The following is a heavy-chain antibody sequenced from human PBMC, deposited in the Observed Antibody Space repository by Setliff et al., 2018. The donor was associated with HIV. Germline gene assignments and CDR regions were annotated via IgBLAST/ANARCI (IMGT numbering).Heavy chain of an antibody. J-gene: IGHJ4*02. D-gene: IGHD6-6*01. Sequence: GESLKLSCAASRFSFTTAWMSWVRQAPGKGLEWVANIKQDGSEKYYVDSVKGRFTISRDNAKNSLYLQMNSLRAEDTAVYYCAREALVSSYYFDYWGQGTLVTVSS. CDR1: RFSFTTAW. V-gene: IGHV3-7*01. CDR2: IKQDGSEK. CDR3: AREALVSSYYFDY.